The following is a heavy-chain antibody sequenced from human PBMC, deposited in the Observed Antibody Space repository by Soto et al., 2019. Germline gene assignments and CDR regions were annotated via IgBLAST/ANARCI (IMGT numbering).Heavy chain of an antibody. Sequence: EVQLVESGGGLVQPGGSLRLSCAASGFTFSDHYMDWVRQAPGKGLEWVDRIRRKVNSYTTEYAASVKGRFTISRDDSENSLYLQMNSLKTEDTAVYYCARVSRPYFDFWGKGTLVTVSS. V-gene: IGHV3-72*01. CDR1: GFTFSDHY. J-gene: IGHJ4*02. CDR2: IRRKVNSYTT. CDR3: ARVSRPYFDF.